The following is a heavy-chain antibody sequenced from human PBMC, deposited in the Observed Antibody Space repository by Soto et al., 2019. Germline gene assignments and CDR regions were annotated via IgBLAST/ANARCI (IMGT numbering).Heavy chain of an antibody. J-gene: IGHJ4*02. CDR3: ARTRLDCMSASCYDY. D-gene: IGHD2-2*01. Sequence: QVQLVQSGAEVKKPGASVKVSCKASGYTFTTYGISWVRQAPGQGLEWMGWISGYNGNTNYAQKVQGRVTMTSDTSMSTAYMELRSLRSDDTAVYYCARTRLDCMSASCYDYWGQGTLITVSS. V-gene: IGHV1-18*01. CDR2: ISGYNGNT. CDR1: GYTFTTYG.